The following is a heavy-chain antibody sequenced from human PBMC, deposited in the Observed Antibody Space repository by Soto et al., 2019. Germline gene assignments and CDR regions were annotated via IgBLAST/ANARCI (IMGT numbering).Heavy chain of an antibody. CDR1: GYTFISHG. D-gene: IGHD2-15*01. CDR2: ISGKNGST. J-gene: IGHJ6*02. V-gene: IGHV1-18*04. Sequence: QVQLVQSGVEVKKPGASVKVSCKASGYTFISHGISWVRQAPGQGLEWMGWISGKNGSTNYAQKLQGRVTLTTDTSTCTAYMELRSLRSDDTAVYYCARVSSSIVVVPDYGMDVWGQGTTVTVSS. CDR3: ARVSSSIVVVPDYGMDV.